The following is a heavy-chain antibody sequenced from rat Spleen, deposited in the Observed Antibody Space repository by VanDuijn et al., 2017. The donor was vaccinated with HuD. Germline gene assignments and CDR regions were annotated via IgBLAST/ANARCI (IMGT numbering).Heavy chain of an antibody. J-gene: IGHJ2*01. D-gene: IGHD1-11*01. Sequence: EVQLVESGGGLVQPGRSLKLSCVASGFTFSDYNMAWVRQAPKKGLEWVATIIYDGSRTFYRDSVKGRFTISRDNAKTTLYLQMDSLTSEDTATYYCTTANNGGFSELYYFDYWGQGVMVTVSS. CDR3: TTANNGGFSELYYFDY. CDR1: GFTFSDYN. V-gene: IGHV5S10*01. CDR2: IIYDGSRT.